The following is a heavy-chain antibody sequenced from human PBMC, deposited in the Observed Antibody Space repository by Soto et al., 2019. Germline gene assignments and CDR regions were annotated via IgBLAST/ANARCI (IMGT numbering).Heavy chain of an antibody. CDR3: ARAPDFWSGSWFDP. Sequence: QVTLKESGPVLVKPTETLTLTCTVSGFSLSNARMGVSWIRQPPGKALEWLAHIFSNDEKSYSTSLKSRLTTAKETTKSQVVLTMTNMDPVDTATYYCARAPDFWSGSWFDPWGQGTLVTVSS. V-gene: IGHV2-26*01. D-gene: IGHD3-3*01. J-gene: IGHJ5*02. CDR1: GFSLSNARMG. CDR2: IFSNDEK.